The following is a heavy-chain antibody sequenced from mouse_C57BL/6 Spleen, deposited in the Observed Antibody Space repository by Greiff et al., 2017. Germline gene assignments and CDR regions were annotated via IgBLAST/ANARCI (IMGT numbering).Heavy chain of an antibody. J-gene: IGHJ2*01. D-gene: IGHD2-4*01. CDR1: GYTFTSYW. CDR2: IDPSDSYT. Sequence: QVQLQQPGAELVKPGASVKLSCKASGYTFTSYWMQWVKQRPGQGLEWIGEIDPSDSYTNYNQKFKGKATLTVDTSSSTAYMPLSSLTSEDSAVYYCARNDYDGGYCDYWGQGTTLTVSS. CDR3: ARNDYDGGYCDY. V-gene: IGHV1-50*01.